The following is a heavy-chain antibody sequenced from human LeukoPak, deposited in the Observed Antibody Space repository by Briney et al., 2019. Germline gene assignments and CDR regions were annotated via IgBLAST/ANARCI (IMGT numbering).Heavy chain of an antibody. CDR2: IYYTGSN. Sequence: KPSETLSLTCTGSGGSSSSYYWSWIRQPPGMGLEWIGYIYYTGSNNYNPSLKSRVTISVDTSKNQFSLKRTSVTAADTAVYYCARGEIAAAGPFDYWGQGTLVTVSS. CDR3: ARGEIAAAGPFDY. V-gene: IGHV4-59*01. CDR1: GGSSSSYY. D-gene: IGHD6-13*01. J-gene: IGHJ4*02.